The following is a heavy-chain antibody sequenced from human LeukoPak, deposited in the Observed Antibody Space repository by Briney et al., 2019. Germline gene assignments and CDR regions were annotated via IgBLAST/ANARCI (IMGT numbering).Heavy chain of an antibody. CDR2: IKQDGSEK. V-gene: IGHV3-7*01. J-gene: IGHJ4*02. D-gene: IGHD1-26*01. CDR1: GFPFSSYW. CDR3: ARVNSGSYYEDFDY. Sequence: PGGSLSLSCAASGFPFSSYWMSWVRQAPGKGLEWVANIKQDGSEKYYVDSVKGRFTISRDNAKNSLYLQMNSLRAEDTAVYYCARVNSGSYYEDFDYWGQGTLVTASS.